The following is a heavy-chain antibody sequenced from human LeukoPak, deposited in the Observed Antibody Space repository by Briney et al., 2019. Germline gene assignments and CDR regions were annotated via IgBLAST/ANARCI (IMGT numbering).Heavy chain of an antibody. CDR3: WYFSQGVFDY. V-gene: IGHV3-21*03. CDR2: ISSSSSYI. CDR1: GFTFSSYS. Sequence: GGSLRLSCAASGFTFSSYSMNWVRQAPGKGLEWVSSISSSSSYIYYADPVKGRFTISRDNAKNSLYLQMNSPRAEDTAVYYCWYFSQGVFDYWGQGTLVTVSS. D-gene: IGHD3-3*01. J-gene: IGHJ4*02.